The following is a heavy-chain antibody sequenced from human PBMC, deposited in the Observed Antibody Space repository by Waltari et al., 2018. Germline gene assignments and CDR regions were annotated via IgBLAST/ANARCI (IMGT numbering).Heavy chain of an antibody. Sequence: QVQLQESGPGLVKPSETLSLTCTVSGDSISSYHWSWIRQPAGKGLEWIGRIYTSGNTHYNPSLKSRVTMSVDMSKNQFSLKWSSVTAADTAVYYCAKDGGWYPDYWGQGTLVTVSS. CDR3: AKDGGWYPDY. CDR1: GDSISSYH. CDR2: IYTSGNT. J-gene: IGHJ4*02. D-gene: IGHD6-19*01. V-gene: IGHV4-4*07.